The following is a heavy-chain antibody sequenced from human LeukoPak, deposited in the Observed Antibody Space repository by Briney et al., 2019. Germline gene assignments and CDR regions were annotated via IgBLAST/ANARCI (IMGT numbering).Heavy chain of an antibody. J-gene: IGHJ2*01. Sequence: GGSLRLSCAASGFTFSSYSMNWVRQAPGKGLEWVSYISSSSNTIYYADSVKGRFTISRDNAKNSLYLQMNSLRAEDTAVYYCARDFTDSSGYYAPYWYFDLWGRGTLVTVSS. CDR3: ARDFTDSSGYYAPYWYFDL. D-gene: IGHD3-22*01. V-gene: IGHV3-48*01. CDR1: GFTFSSYS. CDR2: ISSSSNTI.